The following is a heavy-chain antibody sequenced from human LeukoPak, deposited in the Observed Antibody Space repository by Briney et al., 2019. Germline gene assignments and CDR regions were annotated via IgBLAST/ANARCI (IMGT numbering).Heavy chain of an antibody. J-gene: IGHJ4*02. CDR1: GITFSSYW. D-gene: IGHD5-12*01. CDR3: ARHRYSGYGH. CDR2: INHSGST. Sequence: PGGSLRLSSAASGITFSSYWMHWVRQAPGKGLEWIGEINHSGSTNYNPSLKSQVSISVDTSKNQFSLKLSSVTAADTAVYYCARHRYSGYGHWGQGTLVTVSS. V-gene: IGHV4-34*01.